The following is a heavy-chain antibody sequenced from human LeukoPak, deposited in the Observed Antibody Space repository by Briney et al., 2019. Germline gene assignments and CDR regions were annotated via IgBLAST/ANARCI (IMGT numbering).Heavy chain of an antibody. Sequence: GGSLRLSCAASGLTFSRYRMHWVRQAPGKGLVWVSLINTDGSTTNYVDSVKGRFTISRDNAKNTLYLQMNSLGADDTAVYYWAREAYGDYGNDCWGQGALVTVFS. CDR1: GLTFSRYR. CDR2: INTDGSTT. V-gene: IGHV3-74*01. D-gene: IGHD4-17*01. CDR3: AREAYGDYGNDC. J-gene: IGHJ4*02.